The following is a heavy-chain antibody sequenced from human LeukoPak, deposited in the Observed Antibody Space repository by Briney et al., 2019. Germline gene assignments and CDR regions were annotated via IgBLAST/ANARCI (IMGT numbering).Heavy chain of an antibody. V-gene: IGHV4-38-2*02. CDR2: IYHSGST. CDR3: ARAGSWSPFYYMDV. CDR1: GYSISSGYY. D-gene: IGHD6-13*01. J-gene: IGHJ6*03. Sequence: SETLSLTCTVSGYSISSGYYWGWIRQPPGKGLEWIGSIYHSGSTYYNPSLKSRVTISVDTSKNQFSLKLSSVTAADTAVYYCARAGSWSPFYYMDVWGKGTTVTVSS.